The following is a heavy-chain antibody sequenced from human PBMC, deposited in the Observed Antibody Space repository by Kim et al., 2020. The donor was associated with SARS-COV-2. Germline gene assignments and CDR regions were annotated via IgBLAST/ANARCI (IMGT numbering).Heavy chain of an antibody. D-gene: IGHD5-18*01. J-gene: IGHJ3*02. CDR2: IYNSGST. CDR3: ARLRLDYSYGLEPVDTFDI. CDR1: GGSVSSSSYY. V-gene: IGHV4-39*01. Sequence: SETLSLTCAVSGGSVSSSSYYWGWIRQPPGKGLEWIGSIYNSGSTHYNPSLKSRVTISVDTSKNQFSLKLTSVTAADTAVYYCARLRLDYSYGLEPVDTFDIWGQGTMVIVSS.